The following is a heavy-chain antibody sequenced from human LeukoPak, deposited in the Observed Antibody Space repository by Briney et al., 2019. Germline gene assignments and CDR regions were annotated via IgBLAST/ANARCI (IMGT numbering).Heavy chain of an antibody. CDR1: GYSFTYYL. CDR2: IYPGDSDT. J-gene: IGHJ4*02. CDR3: ARQDGNAKYYFDY. V-gene: IGHV5-51*01. Sequence: GESLKISCKGAGYSFTYYLIGWVRQMPGKGLEWMGIIYPGDSDTRYRPSFQGQVTISVDKSISTAYLQCSSLKASDTAMYYCARQDGNAKYYFDYWGQGTLVTVSS.